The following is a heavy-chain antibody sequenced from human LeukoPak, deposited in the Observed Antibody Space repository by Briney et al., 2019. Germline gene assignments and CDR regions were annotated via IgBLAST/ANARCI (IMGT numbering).Heavy chain of an antibody. CDR2: IYTSGST. D-gene: IGHD1-7*01. CDR3: AREGYNWNYVQAFDI. V-gene: IGHV4-4*07. J-gene: IGHJ3*02. CDR1: GGSISSYY. Sequence: SETLSLTCTVSGGSISSYYWSWIRQPAGKGLEWIGRIYTSGSTNYNPSLKSRVTMSVDTSKNQFSLKLSSVTAADTAVYYCAREGYNWNYVQAFDIWGQGTMVTVSS.